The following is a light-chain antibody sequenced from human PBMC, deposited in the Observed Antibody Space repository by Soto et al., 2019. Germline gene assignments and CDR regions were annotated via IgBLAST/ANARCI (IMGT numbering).Light chain of an antibody. V-gene: IGKV3-11*01. J-gene: IGKJ2*01. CDR2: DAS. CDR3: QQPH. Sequence: EIVLTQSPATLSLSPGERATLSCRASQSVSSYLAWYQQKPGQAPRLLIYDASNRATGIPARFSGSGSGTDFTLTISSLEPEDFAVYYCQQPHFGQGTKLEIK. CDR1: QSVSSY.